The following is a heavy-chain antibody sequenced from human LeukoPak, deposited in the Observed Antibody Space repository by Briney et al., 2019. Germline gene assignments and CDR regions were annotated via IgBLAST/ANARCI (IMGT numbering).Heavy chain of an antibody. CDR2: ISAYNGNT. D-gene: IGHD2-15*01. CDR3: ALSSCSGGSCFPTKFQH. CDR1: GYTFTSYG. V-gene: IGHV1-18*01. J-gene: IGHJ1*01. Sequence: ASVKVSCKASGYTFTSYGISWVRQAPGQGLEWMGWISAYNGNTNYAQKLQGRVTMTTDTSTSTAYMELSSLRSEDTAVYYCALSSCSGGSCFPTKFQHWGQGTLVTVSS.